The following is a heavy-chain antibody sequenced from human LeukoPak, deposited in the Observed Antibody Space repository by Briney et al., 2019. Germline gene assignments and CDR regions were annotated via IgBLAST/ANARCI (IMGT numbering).Heavy chain of an antibody. CDR2: IYYSGSA. J-gene: IGHJ4*02. V-gene: IGHV4-59*01. Sequence: SETLSLTCTVSGASISDYSWSWIRQPPGKGLEWIGNIYYSGSANHNPSLKSRVTISVDTSKNQFSLKLSSVTAADTAVYYCARGPGAGIAAAALSNWGQGTLVTVSS. CDR1: GASISDYS. CDR3: ARGPGAGIAAAALSN. D-gene: IGHD6-13*01.